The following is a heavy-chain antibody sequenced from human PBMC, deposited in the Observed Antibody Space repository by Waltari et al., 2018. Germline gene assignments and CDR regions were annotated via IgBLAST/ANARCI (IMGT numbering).Heavy chain of an antibody. CDR3: ASSSSGWYQTYYFDY. CDR1: GYSFTSYW. J-gene: IGHJ4*02. V-gene: IGHV5-51*01. D-gene: IGHD6-19*01. Sequence: EVQLVQSGAEVKKPGESLKISCKGSGYSFTSYWIGWVRQIPGKGLEWMGIIYPGDSDTRYSPSFQGQVTISADKSISTAYLQWSSLKASDTAMYYCASSSSGWYQTYYFDYWGQGTLVTVSS. CDR2: IYPGDSDT.